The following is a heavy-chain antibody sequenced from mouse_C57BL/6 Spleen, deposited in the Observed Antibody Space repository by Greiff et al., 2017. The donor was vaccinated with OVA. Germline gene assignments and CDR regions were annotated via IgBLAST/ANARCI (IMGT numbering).Heavy chain of an antibody. CDR3: AREGIYYGYGDAMDY. CDR2: INPKKGGT. Sequence: EVQLHRPEPGLVKPGASVRLSCKASGYTFTDYNMHWGKQSHGKGLGWIGIINPKKGGTSYNQKFKGKATLTVNKSSSTAYMELRSLTSEDSAVYYCAREGIYYGYGDAMDYWGQGTSVTVSS. D-gene: IGHD2-2*01. CDR1: GYTFTDYN. V-gene: IGHV1-22*01. J-gene: IGHJ4*01.